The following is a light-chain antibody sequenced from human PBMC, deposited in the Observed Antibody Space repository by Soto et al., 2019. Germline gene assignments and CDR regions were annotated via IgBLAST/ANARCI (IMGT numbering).Light chain of an antibody. CDR2: DAS. V-gene: IGKV3-11*01. CDR1: QSVGSY. Sequence: EIVLTQSPATLSLSPGDRATLSCRASQSVGSYLGWYQQRPGKAPRLLIYDASNRATGLPARFSGSGSGTDFTLTISSLEPEDFEVYYCQQRSDWPSTFGGGTKVEIK. CDR3: QQRSDWPST. J-gene: IGKJ4*01.